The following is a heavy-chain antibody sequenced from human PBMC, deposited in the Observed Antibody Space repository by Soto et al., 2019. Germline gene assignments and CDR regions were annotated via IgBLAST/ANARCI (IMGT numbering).Heavy chain of an antibody. CDR3: ARESEDLTSNFDY. CDR2: ISSTTNYI. Sequence: GGSLRLSCAASGFTFTSYIMNWVRQAPGKGLEWVSSISSTTNYIYYGDSMKGRFTISRDNAKNSPYLEMNSLRAEDTAVYYCARESEDLTSNFDYWGQGTLVTVSS. CDR1: GFTFTSYI. J-gene: IGHJ4*02. V-gene: IGHV3-21*06.